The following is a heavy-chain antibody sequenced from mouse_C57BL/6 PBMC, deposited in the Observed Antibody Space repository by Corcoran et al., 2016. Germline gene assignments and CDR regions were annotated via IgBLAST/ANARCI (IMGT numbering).Heavy chain of an antibody. CDR3: ARKYYYGSSSLAMDY. D-gene: IGHD1-1*01. CDR1: GYTSTRYD. Sequence: QVQLQQSGPELVKPGASVKLSCKASGYTSTRYDINWVKQRPGQGLEWIGWIYPRDGSTKYNEKFKGKATLTVDTSSSTAYMELHSLTSEDSAVYFCARKYYYGSSSLAMDYWGQGTSVTVSS. CDR2: IYPRDGST. J-gene: IGHJ4*01. V-gene: IGHV1-85*01.